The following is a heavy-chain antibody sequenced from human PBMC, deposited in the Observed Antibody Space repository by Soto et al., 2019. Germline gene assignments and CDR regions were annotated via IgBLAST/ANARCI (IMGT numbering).Heavy chain of an antibody. CDR1: GYTFTSYD. Sequence: ASVKVSCKASGYTFTSYDINWVRQATGQGLEWMGWMNPNSGNTGYAQKFQGRVTMTRNTSISKAYMELSSLRSEDTAGYYCARGSYRLTYYDYIWGSYREKYFDYWGQGTLVTVSS. CDR3: ARGSYRLTYYDYIWGSYREKYFDY. V-gene: IGHV1-8*01. D-gene: IGHD3-16*02. J-gene: IGHJ4*02. CDR2: MNPNSGNT.